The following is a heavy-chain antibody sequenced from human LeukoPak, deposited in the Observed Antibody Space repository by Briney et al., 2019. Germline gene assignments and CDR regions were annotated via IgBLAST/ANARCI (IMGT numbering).Heavy chain of an antibody. D-gene: IGHD6-19*01. CDR3: ARSSGWWSLDY. CDR1: GFTFSTAS. Sequence: GGFLRLSCAASGFTFSTASLHWVRQAPGRGLEWVSAFDTGFGTYYPDSLKGRFTISRDNSKNTLFLQMNSLRAEDTAVYYCARSSGWWSLDYWGQGTLVTVSS. V-gene: IGHV3-23*01. J-gene: IGHJ4*02. CDR2: FDTGFGT.